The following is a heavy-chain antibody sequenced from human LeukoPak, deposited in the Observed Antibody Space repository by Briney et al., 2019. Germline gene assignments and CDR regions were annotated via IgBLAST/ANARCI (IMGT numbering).Heavy chain of an antibody. CDR3: AREYDYVWGSYRRFDY. D-gene: IGHD3-16*02. CDR2: IYTSGST. CDR1: GGSISSYY. V-gene: IGHV4-4*07. J-gene: IGHJ4*02. Sequence: SETLSLTCTVSGGSISSYYWSWIRQPAGKGLEWIGRIYTSGSTNYNPSLKSRVTMSVDTSKNQFSLKLSSVTAADTAVYYCAREYDYVWGSYRRFDYWGQGNLVTVSS.